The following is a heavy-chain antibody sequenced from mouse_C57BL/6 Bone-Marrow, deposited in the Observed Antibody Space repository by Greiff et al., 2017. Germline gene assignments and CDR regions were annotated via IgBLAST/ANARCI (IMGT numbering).Heavy chain of an antibody. Sequence: QVQLQQSGAELVRPGTSVKVSCKASGYAFTNYLIEWVKQRPGQGLEWIGVINPGSGGTNYNEKFKGKATLTADKSSSTAYMQLSSLTSEDSAVYFCARSGYGSSHGAMDYWGQGTSVTVSS. D-gene: IGHD1-1*01. CDR1: GYAFTNYL. CDR2: INPGSGGT. J-gene: IGHJ4*01. V-gene: IGHV1-54*01. CDR3: ARSGYGSSHGAMDY.